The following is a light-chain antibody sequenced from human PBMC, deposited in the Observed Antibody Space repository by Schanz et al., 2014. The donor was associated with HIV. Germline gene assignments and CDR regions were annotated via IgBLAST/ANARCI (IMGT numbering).Light chain of an antibody. Sequence: EKVMTQSPATLSVSPGERATLSCRASQSVSSNLAWYQQKPGQAPRLLIYDVSTRATGIPARFSGSGSGTEFTLTISNLQSEDFATYYCLQDYIYPRTFGQGTKLEI. V-gene: IGKV3-15*01. J-gene: IGKJ2*01. CDR3: LQDYIYPRT. CDR1: QSVSSN. CDR2: DVS.